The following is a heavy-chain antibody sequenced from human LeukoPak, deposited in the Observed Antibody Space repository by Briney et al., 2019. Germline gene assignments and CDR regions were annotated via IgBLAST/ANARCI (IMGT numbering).Heavy chain of an antibody. V-gene: IGHV1-18*03. D-gene: IGHD3-22*01. Sequence: ASVKVSCKASGYIFTNYGISWVRQAPGQGLEWLGWISAYNGHTNYAQKLQGRVTMTTDTSTSTAYMNLRSLRSDDMAVYYCAREVPYDTSRYYQPFDYWGQGTLVTVSS. CDR2: ISAYNGHT. CDR1: GYIFTNYG. J-gene: IGHJ4*02. CDR3: AREVPYDTSRYYQPFDY.